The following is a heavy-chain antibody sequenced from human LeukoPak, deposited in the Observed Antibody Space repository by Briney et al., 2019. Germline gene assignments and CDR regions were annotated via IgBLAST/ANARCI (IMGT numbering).Heavy chain of an antibody. V-gene: IGHV4-59*01. CDR2: IYYTGTT. J-gene: IGHJ4*02. CDR3: ARAGANGIEAAGSLRY. Sequence: SETLSLTCAVSGGSFSTYYWSWIRQPPGKGLEWIGFIYYTGTTNYNPSLKSRVTISVDTSKNQFSLKLSSVTAAHTAVYYCARAGANGIEAAGSLRYWGQGTLVTVSS. D-gene: IGHD6-13*01. CDR1: GGSFSTYY.